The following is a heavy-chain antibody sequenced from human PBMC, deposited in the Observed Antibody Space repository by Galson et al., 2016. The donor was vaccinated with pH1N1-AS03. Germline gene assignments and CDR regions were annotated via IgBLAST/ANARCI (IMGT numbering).Heavy chain of an antibody. Sequence: SLRLSCAASGFTFSSYAMSWVRQAPGKGLEWVSAISGSGGSPYYADSVKGRFTISRDNSKNTVHLQMNSLRAEDTAIYYCAKERNDISAAVNYWGQGTLVTVSS. CDR1: GFTFSSYA. D-gene: IGHD6-13*01. V-gene: IGHV3-23*01. CDR3: AKERNDISAAVNY. CDR2: ISGSGGSP. J-gene: IGHJ4*02.